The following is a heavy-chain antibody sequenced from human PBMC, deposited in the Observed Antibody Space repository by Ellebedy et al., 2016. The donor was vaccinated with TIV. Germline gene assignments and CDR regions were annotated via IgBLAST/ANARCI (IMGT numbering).Heavy chain of an antibody. Sequence: AASVQVSCKASGYTFMAYYIHWVRQAPGQGLEWLGWINPNSGGTNYAQKFQGRVTMTRDTSIYTACMELTRLKSDDTAIYYCAREGDLGYCSSTNCLGFDPWGQGTLVTVSS. V-gene: IGHV1-2*02. CDR1: GYTFMAYY. J-gene: IGHJ5*02. D-gene: IGHD2-2*01. CDR2: INPNSGGT. CDR3: AREGDLGYCSSTNCLGFDP.